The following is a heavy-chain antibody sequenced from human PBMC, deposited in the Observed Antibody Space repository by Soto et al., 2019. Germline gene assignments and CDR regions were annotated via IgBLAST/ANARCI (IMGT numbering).Heavy chain of an antibody. J-gene: IGHJ6*03. CDR3: ARDAGDDYGYYMVD. CDR1: GYTFTGYY. Sequence: GASVKVSCKASGYTFTGYYMHWVRQAPGQGLEWMGWINPNSGGTNYAQKFQGWVTMTRDTSISTAYMELSRLRSDDTAVYYCARDAGDDYGYYMVDWGKGTTVTVSS. D-gene: IGHD4-17*01. CDR2: INPNSGGT. V-gene: IGHV1-2*04.